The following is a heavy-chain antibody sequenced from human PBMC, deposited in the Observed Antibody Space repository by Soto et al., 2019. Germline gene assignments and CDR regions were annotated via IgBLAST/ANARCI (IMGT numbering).Heavy chain of an antibody. Sequence: GGSLRLSCAASGFTFSSYAMSWVRQAPGRGLEWVSAISGGGGSTYYADSVKGRFTISRDNSKNTLYLQMNSLRAEDTAVYYCARDILTAKYYYYGMDVWGQGTTVTVSS. CDR3: ARDILTAKYYYYGMDV. D-gene: IGHD7-27*01. J-gene: IGHJ6*02. CDR2: ISGGGGST. CDR1: GFTFSSYA. V-gene: IGHV3-23*01.